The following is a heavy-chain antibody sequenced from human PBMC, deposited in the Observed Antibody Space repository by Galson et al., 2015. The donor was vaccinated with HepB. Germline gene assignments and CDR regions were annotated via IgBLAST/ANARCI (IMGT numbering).Heavy chain of an antibody. Sequence: SVKVSCKASGYTSTSYGISWVRQAPGQGLEWMGWISAYNGNTNYAQKLQGRVTMTTDTSTSTAYMELRSLRSDDTAVYYCAREGFSSGWYLGFDYWGQGTLVTVSS. CDR2: ISAYNGNT. CDR1: GYTSTSYG. J-gene: IGHJ4*02. D-gene: IGHD6-19*01. V-gene: IGHV1-18*01. CDR3: AREGFSSGWYLGFDY.